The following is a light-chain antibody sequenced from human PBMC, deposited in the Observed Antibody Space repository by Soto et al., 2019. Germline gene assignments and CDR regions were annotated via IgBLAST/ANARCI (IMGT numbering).Light chain of an antibody. CDR1: SSDVGGYNY. CDR2: EVT. CDR3: SSFTSRFTFNYI. J-gene: IGLJ1*01. Sequence: QSVLTQPASVSGSPGQSITISCTGTSSDVGGYNYVSWYQQHPGKAPKIIIYEVTNWPSGVSNRFSGSKSGNTASLTISGLQAEDDADYYCSSFTSRFTFNYIFGTGTKATVL. V-gene: IGLV2-14*01.